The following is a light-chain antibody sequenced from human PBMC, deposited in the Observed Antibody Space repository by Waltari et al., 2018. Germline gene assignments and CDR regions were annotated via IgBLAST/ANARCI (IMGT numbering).Light chain of an antibody. Sequence: QSVLTQPPSVSGAPGPRVTIPCPGSSSNIGAGYAVHWYQKLPGKAPKLLIYGNNNRPSGVPDRFSGSKSGTSASLAITGLQAEDDADYYCQSYDSSLSGSRVFGTGTKVTVL. J-gene: IGLJ1*01. V-gene: IGLV1-40*01. CDR1: SSNIGAGYA. CDR2: GNN. CDR3: QSYDSSLSGSRV.